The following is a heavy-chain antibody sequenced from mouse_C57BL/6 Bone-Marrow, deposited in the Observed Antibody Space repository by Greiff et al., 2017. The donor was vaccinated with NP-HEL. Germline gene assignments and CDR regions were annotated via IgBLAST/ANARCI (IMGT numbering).Heavy chain of an antibody. V-gene: IGHV5-4*01. J-gene: IGHJ4*01. CDR2: ISDGGSYT. CDR1: GFTFSSYA. D-gene: IGHD1-1*01. CDR3: ARDNYGSRGYAMDY. Sequence: EVKLQESGGGLVKPGGSLKLSCAASGFTFSSYAMSWVRQTPEKRLEWVATISDGGSYTYYPDNVKGRFTISRDNAKNNLYLQMSHLKSEDTAMYYCARDNYGSRGYAMDYWGQGTSVTVSS.